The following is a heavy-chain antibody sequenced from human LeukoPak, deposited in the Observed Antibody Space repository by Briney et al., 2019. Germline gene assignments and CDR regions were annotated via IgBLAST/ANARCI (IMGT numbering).Heavy chain of an antibody. J-gene: IGHJ6*02. V-gene: IGHV4-34*01. Sequence: SETLSLTCAVYGGSFSGYYWSWIRQPPGKGLEWIGEINHSGSTNYNPSLKSRVTISVDTSKNQFSLKLSSVTAADTAVYYCARLGSFSEQGYYYYGMDVWGQGTTVTVSS. CDR2: INHSGST. CDR1: GGSFSGYY. CDR3: ARLGSFSEQGYYYYGMDV. D-gene: IGHD1/OR15-1a*01.